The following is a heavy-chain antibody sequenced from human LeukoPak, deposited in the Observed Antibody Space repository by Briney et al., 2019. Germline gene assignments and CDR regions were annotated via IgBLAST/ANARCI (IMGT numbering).Heavy chain of an antibody. V-gene: IGHV1-2*02. D-gene: IGHD3-22*01. CDR3: ARDRYYDSSGYFLFDY. CDR2: INPNSGGT. CDR1: GYTFTGYY. J-gene: IGHJ4*02. Sequence: ASVKVSCTASGYTFTGYYMHWVRQAPGQVLEWMGWINPNSGGTNYAQKFQGRVTMTRDTSISPAYMELSRLRSDDTAVYYCARDRYYDSSGYFLFDYWGQGTLVTVSS.